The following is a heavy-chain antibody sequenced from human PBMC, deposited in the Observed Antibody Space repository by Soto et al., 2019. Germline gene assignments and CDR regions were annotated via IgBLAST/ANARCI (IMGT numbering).Heavy chain of an antibody. CDR3: ARGPRIAVGGKPRSARHDY. CDR2: INHSGST. J-gene: IGHJ4*02. Sequence: PSEPLSLTCAVYGGSFSGYYWSWIRQPPGKGLEWIGEINHSGSTNYNPSLKSRVTISVDTSKNQFSLKLSSVTAADTAVYYCARGPRIAVGGKPRSARHDYWGQGTLVTVAS. D-gene: IGHD6-19*01. CDR1: GGSFSGYY. V-gene: IGHV4-34*01.